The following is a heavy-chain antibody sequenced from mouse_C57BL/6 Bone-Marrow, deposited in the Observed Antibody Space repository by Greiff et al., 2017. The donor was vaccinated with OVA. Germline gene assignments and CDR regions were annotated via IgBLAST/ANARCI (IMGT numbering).Heavy chain of an antibody. Sequence: VQLQQSGPELVKPGASVKISCKASGYAFSSSWMNWVKQRPGKGLEWIGRMYPGDGDTNYNGKFKGKATLTADKSSSTAYMQLSSLTSEDSAVYFCASLPAWFAYWGQGTLVTVSA. D-gene: IGHD2-10*01. CDR1: GYAFSSSW. CDR3: ASLPAWFAY. CDR2: MYPGDGDT. J-gene: IGHJ3*01. V-gene: IGHV1-82*01.